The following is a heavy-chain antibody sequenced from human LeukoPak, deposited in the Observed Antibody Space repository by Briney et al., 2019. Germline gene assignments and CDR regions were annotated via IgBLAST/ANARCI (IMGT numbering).Heavy chain of an antibody. CDR3: ARDSDYYGSGTLIDY. V-gene: IGHV3-21*01. CDR2: ISSSSSYI. Sequence: GGSLRLSCAASGFTFSSYSMNWVRQAPGKGLEWVSSISSSSSYIYYADSVKGRFTISRDSAKNSLYLQMNSLRAEDTAVYYCARDSDYYGSGTLIDYWGQGTLVTVSS. CDR1: GFTFSSYS. J-gene: IGHJ4*02. D-gene: IGHD3-10*01.